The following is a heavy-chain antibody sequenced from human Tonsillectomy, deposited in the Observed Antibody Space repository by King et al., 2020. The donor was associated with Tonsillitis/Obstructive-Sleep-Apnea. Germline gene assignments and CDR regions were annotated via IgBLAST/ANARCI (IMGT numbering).Heavy chain of an antibody. CDR1: GFTFADYA. D-gene: IGHD3-3*01. CDR3: AKETEPANYDFWSGPDY. V-gene: IGHV3-43*02. CDR2: ISGDGSST. J-gene: IGHJ4*02. Sequence: VQMVESGGGVVQPGGSLRLSCAASGFTFADYAMHWVRQSPGKGLEWVSLISGDGSSTYYADSVKGRFTISRDHSKKSLYLQMNSLKTEDTAVYYCAKETEPANYDFWSGPDYWGQGTLVTVSS.